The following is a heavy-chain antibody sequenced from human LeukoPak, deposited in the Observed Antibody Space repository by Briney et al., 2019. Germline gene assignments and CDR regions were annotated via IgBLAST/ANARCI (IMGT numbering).Heavy chain of an antibody. CDR1: GGSISSSSYY. CDR3: ARPRDSSSWYRGGNWFDP. V-gene: IGHV4-39*01. J-gene: IGHJ5*02. Sequence: SETLSLTCTVSGGSISSSSYYWGWIRQPPGKGLEWIGSIYYSGNTYYNPSLKSRVTISVDTSKNQFSLKLSSVTAADTAVYYCARPRDSSSWYRGGNWFDPWGQGTLVTVSS. CDR2: IYYSGNT. D-gene: IGHD6-13*01.